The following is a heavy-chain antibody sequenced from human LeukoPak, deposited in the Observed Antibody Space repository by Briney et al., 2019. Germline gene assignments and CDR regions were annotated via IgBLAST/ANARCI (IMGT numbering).Heavy chain of an antibody. CDR2: IYYSGST. CDR1: GGSISSYY. D-gene: IGHD6-13*01. V-gene: IGHV4-59*12. CDR3: ARARGPGYSSSWYGNWFDP. Sequence: PSETLSPTCTVSGGSISSYYWSWIRQPPGKGLEWIGYIYYSGSTNYNPSLKSRVTISVDKSKNQFSLKLSSVTAADTAVYYCARARGPGYSSSWYGNWFDPWGQGTLVTVSS. J-gene: IGHJ5*02.